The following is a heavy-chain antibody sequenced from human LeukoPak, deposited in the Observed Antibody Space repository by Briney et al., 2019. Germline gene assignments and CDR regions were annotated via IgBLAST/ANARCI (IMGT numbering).Heavy chain of an antibody. V-gene: IGHV3-74*01. D-gene: IGHD3-22*01. J-gene: IGHJ3*02. CDR3: AKTHFRWLLLLDAFDI. Sequence: RPGGSLRLSCAAFGFTFSSHWMHWVRQAPGKGLVWVSRISSDGISTSYADSVKGRFTISRDNAKNTLYLQMNSLRAEDTAVYYCAKTHFRWLLLLDAFDIWGQGTMVTVSS. CDR2: ISSDGIST. CDR1: GFTFSSHW.